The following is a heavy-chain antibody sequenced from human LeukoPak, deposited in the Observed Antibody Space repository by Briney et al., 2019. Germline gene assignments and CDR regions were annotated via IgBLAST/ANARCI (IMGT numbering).Heavy chain of an antibody. D-gene: IGHD3-10*01. V-gene: IGHV4-39*07. Sequence: SETLSLTCTVSGGSISSSSYYWAWIRQPPGKGLEWIGSVHYSGSIYYNPSLKSRATLSLDTSKNQFSLKLSSVTAADTAIYYCARDAKYYYGSRTYFFFEYWGQGTLLSVSS. CDR1: GGSISSSSYY. CDR2: VHYSGSI. J-gene: IGHJ4*02. CDR3: ARDAKYYYGSRTYFFFEY.